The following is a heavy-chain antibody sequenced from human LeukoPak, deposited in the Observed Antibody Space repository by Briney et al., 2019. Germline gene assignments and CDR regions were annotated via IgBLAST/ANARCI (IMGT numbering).Heavy chain of an antibody. CDR2: IYQSGST. V-gene: IGHV4-38-2*02. D-gene: IGHD5-18*01. Sequence: SETLSLTCTVSGYTISSSYYWGWIRQPPGKGLEWIGSIYQSGSTYYNPSLKSRVTISVDTSKNQFSLKLSSVTAADTAVYHCSVLGRTAMVPYWGQGTLVTVSS. CDR3: SVLGRTAMVPY. J-gene: IGHJ4*02. CDR1: GYTISSSYY.